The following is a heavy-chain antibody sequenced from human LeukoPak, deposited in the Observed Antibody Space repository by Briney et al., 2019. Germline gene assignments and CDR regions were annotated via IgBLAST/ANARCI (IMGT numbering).Heavy chain of an antibody. J-gene: IGHJ4*02. CDR1: GFTVSSNY. Sequence: GGSLRLSCAASGFTVSSNYMSWVRQAPGKGLDWVSVIYSDGSTYYADSVKGRFTISRDNSKNTLYLQVNSLRAEDTAVYYCARIPIVVITSGGYWGQGTLVTVPS. V-gene: IGHV3-53*01. CDR2: IYSDGST. D-gene: IGHD3-22*01. CDR3: ARIPIVVITSGGY.